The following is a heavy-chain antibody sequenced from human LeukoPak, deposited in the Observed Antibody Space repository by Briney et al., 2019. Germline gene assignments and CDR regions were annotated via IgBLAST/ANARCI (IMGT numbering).Heavy chain of an antibody. CDR1: GYTFTGYY. CDR2: INPNSGGT. J-gene: IGHJ4*02. Sequence: GASVKVSCEASGYTFTGYYMHWVRQAPGQGLEWMGWINPNSGGTNYAQKFQGRVTMTRDTSISTAYMELSRLRSDDTAVYYCAREVYYYDSSGYPDYWGQGTLVTVSS. CDR3: AREVYYYDSSGYPDY. V-gene: IGHV1-2*02. D-gene: IGHD3-22*01.